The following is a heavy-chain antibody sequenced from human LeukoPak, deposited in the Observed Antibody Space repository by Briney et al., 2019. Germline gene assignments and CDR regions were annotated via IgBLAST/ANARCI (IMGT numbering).Heavy chain of an antibody. CDR1: GFTFDDYA. V-gene: IGHV3-9*01. J-gene: IGHJ4*02. CDR2: ISWNSGSI. D-gene: IGHD5-18*01. Sequence: PSRSLRLSCAASGFTFDDYAMHWVRQAPGKGLEWVSGISWNSGSIGYADSVKGRFTISRDNAKNSLYLQMNSLRAEDTASYYCAKGGRGYSYLPDYWGQGTLVTVSS. CDR3: AKGGRGYSYLPDY.